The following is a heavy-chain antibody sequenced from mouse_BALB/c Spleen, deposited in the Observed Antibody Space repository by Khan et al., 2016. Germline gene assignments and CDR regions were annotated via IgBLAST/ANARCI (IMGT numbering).Heavy chain of an antibody. CDR1: GHPFTTYW. Sequence: QVQLQQPGAELVRPGASVKLSCKASGHPFTTYWLNWFKQTPEQGLVWFGRLVPYDSESHYDQKFKVKAIFTVDKSSCTAYLQLSSLTSADSAVSDRGRGCKDLEYWGEGTRVTVSA. V-gene: IGHV1-52*01. J-gene: IGHJ2*03. CDR2: LVPYDSES. CDR3: GRGCKDLEY.